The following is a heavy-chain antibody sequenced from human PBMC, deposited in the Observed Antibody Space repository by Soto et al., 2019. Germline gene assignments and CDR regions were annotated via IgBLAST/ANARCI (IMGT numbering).Heavy chain of an antibody. V-gene: IGHV3-30*18. CDR1: GFAFKDYG. Sequence: QVQLVESGGGVVQPGRSLRLSCAASGFAFKDYGMHWVRQAPGKGLEWVAGISVDGGWKKDYADSVKGRFTVSRDDSQSILYLHMSSLRPEDTAVYYCADDYGSGGYPFSEYFLRWGQGTLVTVSS. J-gene: IGHJ1*01. CDR3: ADDYGSGGYPFSEYFLR. D-gene: IGHD3-10*01. CDR2: ISVDGGWKK.